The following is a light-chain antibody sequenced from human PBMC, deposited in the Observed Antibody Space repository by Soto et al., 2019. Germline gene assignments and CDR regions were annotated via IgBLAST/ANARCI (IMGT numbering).Light chain of an antibody. CDR1: QSVSIN. J-gene: IGKJ1*01. CDR2: GAS. CDR3: QHYNSWPLT. V-gene: IGKV3-15*01. Sequence: EIVMTQSPATVSVSPGERATLSCRASQSVSINLAWYQQKPGQAPSLLMYGASTRATNIPARFSGSGSGTEFTLPISSLQSEDFAVYYCQHYNSWPLTFGQGTKVEIK.